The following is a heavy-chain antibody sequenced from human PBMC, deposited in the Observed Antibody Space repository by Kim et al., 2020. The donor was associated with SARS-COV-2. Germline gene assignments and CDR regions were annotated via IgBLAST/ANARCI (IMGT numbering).Heavy chain of an antibody. V-gene: IGHV4-59*01. D-gene: IGHD3-22*01. J-gene: IGHJ4*02. CDR2: IYYSGST. CDR3: ARDLGDSSGYDY. Sequence: SETLSLTCTVSGGSISSYYWSWIRQPPGKGLEWIGYIYYSGSTNYNPSLKSRVTISVDTSKNQFSLKLSSVTAADTAVYYCARDLGDSSGYDYWGQGTLVTVSS. CDR1: GGSISSYY.